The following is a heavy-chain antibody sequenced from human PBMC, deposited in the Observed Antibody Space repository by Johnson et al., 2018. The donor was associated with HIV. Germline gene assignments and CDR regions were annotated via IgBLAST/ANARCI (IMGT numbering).Heavy chain of an antibody. V-gene: IGHV3-30*18. Sequence: QVQLVESGGGVVQPGGSLRLSCAASGFTFSSYGMHWVRQAPGKGLEWVAVISYDGSNKYYADSVKGRFTISRDNSKNTLYLQMNSLRAEDTAVYYCAKDLVSTSCGAFDIWGQGTLVTVSS. CDR1: GFTFSSYG. D-gene: IGHD3-3*02. CDR3: AKDLVSTSCGAFDI. CDR2: ISYDGSNK. J-gene: IGHJ3*02.